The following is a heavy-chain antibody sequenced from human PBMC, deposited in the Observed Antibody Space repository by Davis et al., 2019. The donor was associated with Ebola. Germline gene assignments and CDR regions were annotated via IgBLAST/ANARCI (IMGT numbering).Heavy chain of an antibody. D-gene: IGHD3-3*01. CDR3: AKLTLYWSGYSDWFDP. J-gene: IGHJ5*02. V-gene: IGHV3-7*03. CDR2: IKQDGSEK. Sequence: GGSLRLSCAASGFTFSIYWMSWVRQAPGKGLEWVANIKQDGSEKYYVDSVKGRFTISRDNSKNTLYLQMNSLRAEDTAVYYCAKLTLYWSGYSDWFDPWGQGTLVTVSS. CDR1: GFTFSIYW.